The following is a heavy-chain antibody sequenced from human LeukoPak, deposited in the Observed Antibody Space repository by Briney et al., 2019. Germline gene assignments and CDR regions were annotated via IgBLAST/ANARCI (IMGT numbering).Heavy chain of an antibody. CDR3: ARHLGYYDILTGYYNDAFDI. D-gene: IGHD3-9*01. Sequence: GESLKISCKGSGYSFTSYWISWVRQMPGKGLEWMGRIDPSDSYTNYSPSFQGHATISADKSISTAYLQWSSLKASDTAMYYCARHLGYYDILTGYYNDAFDIWGQGTMVTVSS. CDR1: GYSFTSYW. J-gene: IGHJ3*02. CDR2: IDPSDSYT. V-gene: IGHV5-10-1*01.